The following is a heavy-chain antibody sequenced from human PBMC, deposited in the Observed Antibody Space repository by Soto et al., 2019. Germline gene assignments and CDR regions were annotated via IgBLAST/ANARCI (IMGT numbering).Heavy chain of an antibody. D-gene: IGHD3-10*01. CDR1: GYSFTGYW. CDR3: ARRLYGSGSYFGDYFDY. J-gene: IGHJ4*02. V-gene: IGHV5-51*01. Sequence: GESLKISCKGSGYSFTGYWIGWVRQMPGKGLEWMGIIYPGDSDTRYSPSFQGQVTISADKSISTAYLQWSSLKASDTAMYYCARRLYGSGSYFGDYFDYWGQGTLVTVSS. CDR2: IYPGDSDT.